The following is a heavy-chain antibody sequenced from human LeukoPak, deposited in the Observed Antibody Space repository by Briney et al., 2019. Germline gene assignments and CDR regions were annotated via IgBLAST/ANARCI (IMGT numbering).Heavy chain of an antibody. CDR2: IHYSGST. CDR3: ARLIHGRVVTAIEH. V-gene: IGHV4-59*01. J-gene: IGHJ4*02. CDR1: GGSISGYY. Sequence: PSETLSLTCSVSGGSISGYYWNWIRQPPGRGLEWIAYIHYSGSTDYNPSLKSRVTISVDTSKNQFSLRLRSVTAADTAVYYCARLIHGRVVTAIEHWGQGVLVTVSS. D-gene: IGHD2-21*02.